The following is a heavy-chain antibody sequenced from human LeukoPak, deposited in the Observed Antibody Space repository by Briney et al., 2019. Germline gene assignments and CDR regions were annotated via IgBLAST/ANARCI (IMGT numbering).Heavy chain of an antibody. Sequence: KSSETLSLTCTVSGGSISSSSYYWSWIRQPAGKGLEWIGRIYTSGSTNYNPSLKSRVTISVDTSKNQFSLKLSSVTAADTAVYYCARRGVSYDFWSGYSVPNFDYWGQGTLVTVSS. CDR2: IYTSGST. CDR1: GGSISSSSYY. D-gene: IGHD3-3*01. J-gene: IGHJ4*02. V-gene: IGHV4-61*02. CDR3: ARRGVSYDFWSGYSVPNFDY.